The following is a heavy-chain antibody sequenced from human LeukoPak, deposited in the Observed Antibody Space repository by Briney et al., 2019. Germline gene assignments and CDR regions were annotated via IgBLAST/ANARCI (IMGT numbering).Heavy chain of an antibody. J-gene: IGHJ5*01. CDR3: ARGVGLVVDTNWFDP. D-gene: IGHD3-22*01. V-gene: IGHV1-18*01. CDR1: GYTFTSYG. Sequence: ASVKVSCTASGYTFTSYGISWVRQAPGQGLEWMGWISAYNGNTNYAQKLQGRVTMTTDTSTSTAYMELRSLRSDDTAVYYCARGVGLVVDTNWFDPWGQGTTVTVSS. CDR2: ISAYNGNT.